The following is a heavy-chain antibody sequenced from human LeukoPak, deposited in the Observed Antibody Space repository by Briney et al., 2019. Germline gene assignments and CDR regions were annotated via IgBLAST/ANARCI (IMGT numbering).Heavy chain of an antibody. CDR1: GFVFNTYW. Sequence: PGGSLRLSCTASGFVFNTYWMHWIRHAPGKGLVWVAFISADGTATKYADSVKGGLTISRDNAKNTLYLQMNSLRVDDTAFYYCARDTGEMFDPWGQGTLVTVSS. D-gene: IGHD3-16*01. J-gene: IGHJ5*02. CDR2: ISADGTAT. V-gene: IGHV3-74*03. CDR3: ARDTGEMFDP.